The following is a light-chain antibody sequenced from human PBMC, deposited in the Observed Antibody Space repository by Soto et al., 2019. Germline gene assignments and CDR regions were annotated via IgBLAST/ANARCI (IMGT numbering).Light chain of an antibody. J-gene: IGKJ1*01. CDR2: WAS. V-gene: IGKV4-1*01. Sequence: DIVMTQSPDSLAVSLGERATINCKSSQSVLYSSNNKNYLAWYQQKPGQPPKLIIYWASIRESGVPDRFSGSGSGTDFTLTISSLQAEDVAVYYFQQYYDTLWTFGQGTKVEIK. CDR1: QSVLYSSNNKNY. CDR3: QQYYDTLWT.